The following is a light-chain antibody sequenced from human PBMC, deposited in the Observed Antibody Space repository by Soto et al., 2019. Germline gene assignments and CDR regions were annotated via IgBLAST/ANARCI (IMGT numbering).Light chain of an antibody. CDR1: HSVRRD. CDR3: QQRSDWPRIT. V-gene: IGKV3-11*01. CDR2: DAS. J-gene: IGKJ5*01. Sequence: VVLTQSPATLSLSPGEIATLSCSAIHSVRRDLAWYQQKPGQAPRLLIYDASNRATGIPVRFSGSGSGTDFTLTISSLEPEDFAVYFCQQRSDWPRITFGQGTRLEIK.